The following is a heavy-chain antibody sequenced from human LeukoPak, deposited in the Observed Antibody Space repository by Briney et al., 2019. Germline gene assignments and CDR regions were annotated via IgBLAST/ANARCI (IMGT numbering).Heavy chain of an antibody. V-gene: IGHV3-48*01. Sequence: GGSLRLSCAASGFTFSSYSMNWVRQAPGKGLEWVSYISSSSTIYYADSVKGRFTISRDNAKNSLYLQMNSLRAEDTAVYYCARDHGWSYYYYMDVWGKGTTVTVSS. D-gene: IGHD2-2*03. J-gene: IGHJ6*03. CDR1: GFTFSSYS. CDR3: ARDHGWSYYYYMDV. CDR2: ISSSSTI.